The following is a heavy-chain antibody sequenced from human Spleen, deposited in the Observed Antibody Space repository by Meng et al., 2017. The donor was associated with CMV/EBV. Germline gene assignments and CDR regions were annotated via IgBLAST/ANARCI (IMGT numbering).Heavy chain of an antibody. D-gene: IGHD6-19*01. CDR1: TFTGYY. V-gene: IGHV1-69*05. J-gene: IGHJ4*02. CDR2: LVPVFGVP. Sequence: TFTGYYVHGVRQAPGQGLEWMGGLVPVFGVPNYAPDFQGRATIAIDESTTTAYLDLTGLRSEDTALYYCARAYTRSNYYSSSGPLFDWGQGTLVTVSS. CDR3: ARAYTRSNYYSSSGPLFD.